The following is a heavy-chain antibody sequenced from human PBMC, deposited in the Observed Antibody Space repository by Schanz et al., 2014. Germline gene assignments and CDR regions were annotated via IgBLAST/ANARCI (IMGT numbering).Heavy chain of an antibody. Sequence: EVHLVESGGGLVKRGGSLRLSCAAYGFTLSNSDMHWVRQGTGKGLEWVSTIGYLGDTYYPDSVKGRFTISRDNSKNTLYLQMNTLRAEDTAVYYCARDRGYCSGGSCLTFDYWGQGTLVTVSS. J-gene: IGHJ4*02. CDR3: ARDRGYCSGGSCLTFDY. CDR2: IGYLGDT. D-gene: IGHD2-15*01. V-gene: IGHV3-13*01. CDR1: GFTLSNSD.